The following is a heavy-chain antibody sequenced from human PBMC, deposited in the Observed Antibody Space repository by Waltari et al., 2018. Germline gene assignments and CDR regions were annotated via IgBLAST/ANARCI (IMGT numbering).Heavy chain of an antibody. V-gene: IGHV3-23*01. CDR2: ISSHGGNT. CDR3: VKESGPAGTDTRGDFDY. J-gene: IGHJ4*02. D-gene: IGHD3-10*01. Sequence: EVQVLESGGGLAQPGGSLRLSCAASGFTFGSHAMSWVRQAPGKGLEWVSVISSHGGNTYYADSVRGRFTVSRDNSKNTLNLQMNSLRAEDAAVYYCVKESGPAGTDTRGDFDYWGQGTLVTVSS. CDR1: GFTFGSHA.